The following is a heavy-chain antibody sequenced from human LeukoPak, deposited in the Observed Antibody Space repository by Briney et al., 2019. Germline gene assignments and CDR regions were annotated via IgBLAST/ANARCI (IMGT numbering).Heavy chain of an antibody. CDR1: RLTFSSYE. CDR2: ISSSGSTI. V-gene: IGHV3-48*03. D-gene: IGHD2/OR15-2a*01. J-gene: IGHJ3*02. CDR3: ARDLFLWGAFDI. Sequence: GGSLRLSCVASRLTFSSYEMNWVRQAPGKGLEWVSYISSSGSTIYYADPVKGRFTISRDNAKNSLYLQMNSLRAEDTAVYYCARDLFLWGAFDIWGQGTMVTVSS.